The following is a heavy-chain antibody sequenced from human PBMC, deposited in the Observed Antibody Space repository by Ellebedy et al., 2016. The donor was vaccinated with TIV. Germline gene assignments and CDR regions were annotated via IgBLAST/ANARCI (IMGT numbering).Heavy chain of an antibody. Sequence: AASVKVSCKASGGTFSSYAISWVRQAPGQGLEWMGGIIPIFGTANYAQKFQGRVTMTRDTSTSTVYMELSRLRSEDTAVYYCARGDSSGYYYWGQGTLVTVSS. CDR2: IIPIFGTA. J-gene: IGHJ4*02. CDR3: ARGDSSGYYY. V-gene: IGHV1-69*05. CDR1: GGTFSSYA. D-gene: IGHD3-22*01.